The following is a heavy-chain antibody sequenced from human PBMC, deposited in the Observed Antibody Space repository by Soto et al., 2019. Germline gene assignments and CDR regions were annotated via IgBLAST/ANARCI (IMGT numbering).Heavy chain of an antibody. V-gene: IGHV3-23*01. CDR3: ARLYCTTSCSYFDY. Sequence: GGSLRLSCAASGFTFSSYAMSWVRQPPGKGLEWVSAIGGSGTSTYYADSVKGRFTISRDNSKNTLFLQMNSLRDEDTAVYYCARLYCTTSCSYFDYWGQGTLVTVSS. J-gene: IGHJ4*02. D-gene: IGHD2-2*01. CDR1: GFTFSSYA. CDR2: IGGSGTST.